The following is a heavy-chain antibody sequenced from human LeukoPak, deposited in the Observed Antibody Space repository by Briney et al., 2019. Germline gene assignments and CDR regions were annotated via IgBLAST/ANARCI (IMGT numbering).Heavy chain of an antibody. CDR2: MNSDGSGT. J-gene: IGHJ4*02. CDR1: GLTLSNYW. CDR3: APMLNGEADY. V-gene: IGHV3-74*01. Sequence: GGSLRLSCAASGLTLSNYWMHWVRQAPGKGLVWVSRMNSDGSGTSYADSVKGRFTISRDNSKNTLYLQMNSLRAEDTAVYYCAPMLNGEADYWGQGTLVTVSS. D-gene: IGHD7-27*01.